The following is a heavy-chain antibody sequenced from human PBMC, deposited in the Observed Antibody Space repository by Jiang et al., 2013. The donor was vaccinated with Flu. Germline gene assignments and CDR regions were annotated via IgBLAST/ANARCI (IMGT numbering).Heavy chain of an antibody. D-gene: IGHD5-18*01. Sequence: KGSGYSFTNYWIGWVRQMPGKGLEWMGIVYPGDSDTRYSPTFQGHVTISADKSISTVYLEFSSLKASDTAMYYCARRQGSSFGYGPGGTQDTFDIRGQGTKVTVPS. CDR3: ARRQGSSFGYGPGGTQDTFDI. J-gene: IGHJ3*02. CDR1: GYSFTNYW. CDR2: VYPGDSDT. V-gene: IGHV5-51*01.